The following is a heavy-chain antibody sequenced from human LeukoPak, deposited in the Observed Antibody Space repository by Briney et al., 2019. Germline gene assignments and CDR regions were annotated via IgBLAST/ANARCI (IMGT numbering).Heavy chain of an antibody. CDR1: GGSINSGSYY. J-gene: IGHJ5*02. CDR3: ARLLRVGYCSTTTCNWFDP. CDR2: IYYSGST. D-gene: IGHD2-2*03. Sequence: NPSETLSLTCTVSGGSINSGSYYWGWIRQPPGKGLEWIGSIYYSGSTYYSPSLKSRVTISVDTSKNQFSLKLSSVTAADTAVYYCARLLRVGYCSTTTCNWFDPWGQGTLVTVSS. V-gene: IGHV4-39*07.